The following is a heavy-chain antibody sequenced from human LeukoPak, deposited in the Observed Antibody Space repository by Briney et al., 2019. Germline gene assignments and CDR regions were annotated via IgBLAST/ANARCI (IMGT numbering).Heavy chain of an antibody. CDR3: AKTATPARVEAGTRGGFDI. CDR1: GFTFSNYA. J-gene: IGHJ4*02. CDR2: ISGGGGNT. D-gene: IGHD1-7*01. V-gene: IGHV3-23*01. Sequence: GGSLRLSCAVSGFTFSNYAMNWVRQAPGKGLEWVSGISGGGGNTHHADSVEGRFTISRDNSKDTPYLQMNSLTDEDTAVYYCAKTATPARVEAGTRGGFDIWGQGAPVTVSS.